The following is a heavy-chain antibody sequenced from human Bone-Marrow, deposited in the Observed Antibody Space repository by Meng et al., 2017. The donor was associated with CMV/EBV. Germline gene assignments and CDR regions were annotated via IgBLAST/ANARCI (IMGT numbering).Heavy chain of an antibody. D-gene: IGHD1-1*01. CDR2: IIPILGMP. V-gene: IGHV1-69*10. J-gene: IGHJ6*03. CDR1: GGSFSTYP. CDR3: SRVVNWNPLKYHNDMDV. Sequence: SSVKVSCKASGGSFSTYPISWVRQAPGQGLEWMGGIIPILGMPNYAQKFQGRVTITADKSTGTADMELNSLRSEDTAGYYCSRVVNWNPLKYHNDMDVWGQGTTVTVSS.